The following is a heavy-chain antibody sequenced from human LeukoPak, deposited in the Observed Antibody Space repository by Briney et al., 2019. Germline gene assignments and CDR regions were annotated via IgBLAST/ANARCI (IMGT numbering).Heavy chain of an antibody. CDR1: GYSISSGYY. D-gene: IGHD6-19*01. V-gene: IGHV4-38-2*01. Sequence: SETLSLTCAVSGYSISSGYYWGWIRQPPGKGLEWIGRIYTSGSTNYNPSLKSRVTMSVDTSKNQFSLKLSSVTAADTAVYYCARLYSSGWVFDYWGQGTLVTVSS. CDR2: IYTSGST. J-gene: IGHJ4*02. CDR3: ARLYSSGWVFDY.